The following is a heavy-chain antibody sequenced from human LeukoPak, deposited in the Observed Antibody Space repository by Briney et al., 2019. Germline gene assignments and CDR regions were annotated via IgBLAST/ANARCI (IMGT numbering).Heavy chain of an antibody. CDR3: AKDGSSWYYYYYYMDV. Sequence: PGGSLRLSCAASGFTVSSNYMSWVRQAPGKGLEWVSVIYSGGSTYYADSVKGRFTISRDNSKNTLYLQMNSLRAEDTAVYYCAKDGSSWYYYYYYMDVWGKGTTVTISS. CDR2: IYSGGST. V-gene: IGHV3-66*01. CDR1: GFTVSSNY. J-gene: IGHJ6*03. D-gene: IGHD6-13*01.